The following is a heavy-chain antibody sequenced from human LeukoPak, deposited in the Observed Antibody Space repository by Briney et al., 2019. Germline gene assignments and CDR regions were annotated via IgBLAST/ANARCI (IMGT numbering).Heavy chain of an antibody. V-gene: IGHV3-48*03. Sequence: GGSLRLSCAASGFTFSRYKMSWVRQAPGKGLEWISFITTSGNTIYYADSVKGRFTISTDNAKNSLYLQMNSLRAEDTAVYYCARDSYYSSDYWGQGTLVTVSS. CDR2: ITTSGNTI. CDR1: GFTFSRYK. CDR3: ARDSYYSSDY. J-gene: IGHJ4*02. D-gene: IGHD3-22*01.